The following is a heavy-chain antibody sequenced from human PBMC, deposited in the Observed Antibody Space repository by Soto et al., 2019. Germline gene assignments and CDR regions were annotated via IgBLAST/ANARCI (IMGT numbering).Heavy chain of an antibody. CDR1: GGTFSSYT. J-gene: IGHJ4*02. CDR3: ATLFDILTGYYSS. Sequence: QVQLVQSGAEVKKPGSSVKVSCKASGGTFSSYTISWVRQAPGQGLQWMGRIIPILGIANYAQKFQGRVTITADKSTSTAYMELSSLRSEDTAVYYCATLFDILTGYYSSWGQGTLVTVSS. V-gene: IGHV1-69*02. D-gene: IGHD3-9*01. CDR2: IIPILGIA.